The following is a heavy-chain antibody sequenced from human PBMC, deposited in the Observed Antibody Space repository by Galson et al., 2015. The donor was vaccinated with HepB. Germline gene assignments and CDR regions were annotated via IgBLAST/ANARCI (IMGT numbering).Heavy chain of an antibody. CDR2: ISYDGSNK. Sequence: SLRLSCAAPGFTFSSYGMHWVRQAPGKGLEWVAVISYDGSNKYYADSVKGRFTISRDNSKNTLYLQMNSLRAEDTAVYYCAKEGWELLNYYYYMDVWGKGTTVTVSS. V-gene: IGHV3-30*18. CDR1: GFTFSSYG. D-gene: IGHD1-26*01. J-gene: IGHJ6*03. CDR3: AKEGWELLNYYYYMDV.